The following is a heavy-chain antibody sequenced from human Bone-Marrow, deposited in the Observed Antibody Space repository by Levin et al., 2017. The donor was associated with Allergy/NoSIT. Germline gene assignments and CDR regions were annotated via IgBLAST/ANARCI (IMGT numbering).Heavy chain of an antibody. D-gene: IGHD4-17*01. V-gene: IGHV3-30*09. CDR2: ISYDGSNE. CDR1: GFTFSNYN. Sequence: GESLKISCAASGFTFSNYNMHWVRQAPGKGLEWVAIISYDGSNEYYADSVKGRFAISRDNSKSILYLQLNSLIPEDTALYYCAGGRGFYGDFDPLFDSWGQGALVTVSS. J-gene: IGHJ4*02. CDR3: AGGRGFYGDFDPLFDS.